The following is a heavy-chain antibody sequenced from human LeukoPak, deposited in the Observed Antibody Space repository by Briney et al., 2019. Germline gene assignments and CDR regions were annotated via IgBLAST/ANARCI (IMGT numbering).Heavy chain of an antibody. J-gene: IGHJ3*02. CDR2: INHSGST. D-gene: IGHD1-7*01. CDR1: GGSFSGYY. CDR3: ARLAHITLELPPDAFDI. Sequence: PSETLSLTCAVYGGSFSGYYWSWIRQPPGKGLEWIGEINHSGSTNYNPSLKSRVTISVDTSKNQFSLKLSSVTAADTAVYYCARLAHITLELPPDAFDIWGQGTMVTVSS. V-gene: IGHV4-34*01.